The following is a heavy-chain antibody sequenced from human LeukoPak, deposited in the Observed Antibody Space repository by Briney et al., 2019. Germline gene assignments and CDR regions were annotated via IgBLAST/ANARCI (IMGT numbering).Heavy chain of an antibody. CDR1: GGSINSGTYY. J-gene: IGHJ6*03. CDR3: AREESDWSSLGYYYHYMDV. Sequence: SQTLSLTCTVSGGSINSGTYYWTWIRQPAGKGLEWIGRISTSGSTNYKPSLKSRFTISVDAPKNQFSLKLGSVTAADTAMYYCAREESDWSSLGYYYHYMDVWGKGTTVAISS. V-gene: IGHV4-61*02. CDR2: ISTSGST. D-gene: IGHD3-9*01.